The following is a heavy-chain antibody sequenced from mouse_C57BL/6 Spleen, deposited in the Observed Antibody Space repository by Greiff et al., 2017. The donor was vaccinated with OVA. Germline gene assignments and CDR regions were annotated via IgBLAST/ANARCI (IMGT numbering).Heavy chain of an antibody. Sequence: QVQLKESGAELMKPGASVKLSCKATGYTFTGYWIEWVKQRPGHGLEWIGEILPGSGSTNYNEKFKGKATFTADTSSNTAYMQLGSLTTEDSAIYYCARRGGRSFWFAYWGQGTLVTVSA. D-gene: IGHD1-1*01. V-gene: IGHV1-9*01. CDR1: GYTFTGYW. CDR2: ILPGSGST. CDR3: ARRGGRSFWFAY. J-gene: IGHJ3*01.